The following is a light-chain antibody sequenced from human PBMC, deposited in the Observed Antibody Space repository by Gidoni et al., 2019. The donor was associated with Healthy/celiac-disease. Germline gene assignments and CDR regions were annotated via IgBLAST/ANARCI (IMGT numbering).Light chain of an antibody. V-gene: IGLV2-23*01. CDR1: SSDVGIYNL. Sequence: QSALTQPASLSGSPGQSITISCTGTSSDVGIYNLFSWYQQHPGKAPKLMIYEGSKRPSGVSNRFSGSKSGNTASLTISGLQAEDEADYYCCSYAGSSTPVVFGGGTKLTVL. CDR3: CSYAGSSTPVV. CDR2: EGS. J-gene: IGLJ2*01.